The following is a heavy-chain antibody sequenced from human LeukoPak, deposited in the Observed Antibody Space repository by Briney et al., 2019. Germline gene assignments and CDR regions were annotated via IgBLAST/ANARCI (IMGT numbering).Heavy chain of an antibody. D-gene: IGHD3-10*01. CDR1: GFTFSSYG. J-gene: IGHJ4*02. Sequence: PGGSLRLSCAASGFTFSSYGMHWVRQAPGKGLEWVAFIRYDGSNKYYADSVKGRFTISRDNSKNTLYLQMNSLRAEDTAVYYCAKEHHITMVRGVMGYWGQGTLVTVSS. CDR3: AKEHHITMVRGVMGY. CDR2: IRYDGSNK. V-gene: IGHV3-30*02.